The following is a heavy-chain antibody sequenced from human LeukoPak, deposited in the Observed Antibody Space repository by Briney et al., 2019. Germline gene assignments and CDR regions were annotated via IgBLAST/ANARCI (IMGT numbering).Heavy chain of an antibody. CDR3: ATFTVTPLEDY. CDR2: IYYTGGT. Sequence: PSETLSLTCTVSGGSISTYYWSWIRQPPGKGLEWIGYIYYTGGTNYSPSLKSRVTISVDTSKNQFYLKLSSVTAADTAVYYCATFTVTPLEDYWGQGTLVTVSS. CDR1: GGSISTYY. V-gene: IGHV4-59*01. J-gene: IGHJ4*02. D-gene: IGHD4-11*01.